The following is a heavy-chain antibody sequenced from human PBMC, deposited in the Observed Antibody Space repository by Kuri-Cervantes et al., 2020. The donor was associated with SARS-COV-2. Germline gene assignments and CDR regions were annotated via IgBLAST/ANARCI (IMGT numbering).Heavy chain of an antibody. J-gene: IGHJ3*02. D-gene: IGHD7-27*01. Sequence: SETLSLTCTVSGYSISSGYYWGWIRQPSGKGLEWIGSIYHSGSTYYNPSLKSRVTISVDTSKNQFSLKLSSVTAADTAVYYCASLGFQDAFDIWGQGTMVTVSS. CDR2: IYHSGST. CDR3: ASLGFQDAFDI. CDR1: GYSISSGYY. V-gene: IGHV4-38-2*02.